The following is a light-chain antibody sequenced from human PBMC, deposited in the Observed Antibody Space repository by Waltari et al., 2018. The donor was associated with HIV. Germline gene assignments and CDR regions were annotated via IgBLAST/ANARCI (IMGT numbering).Light chain of an antibody. CDR3: CSFSPNGASWV. V-gene: IGLV2-23*02. J-gene: IGLJ3*02. CDR2: DVT. CDR1: SSDIGTYDL. Sequence: QSALTQPASVSGSPGQSITVSCTGTSSDIGTYDLVSWYQQEPGKAPKLIIHDVTARPSGVFARVSGSKSGNTAFLTISGLQVEDESLYFCCSFSPNGASWVFGGGTKVTVL.